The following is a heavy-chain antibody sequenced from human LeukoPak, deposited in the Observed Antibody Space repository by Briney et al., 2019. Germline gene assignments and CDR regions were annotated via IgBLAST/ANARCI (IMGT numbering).Heavy chain of an antibody. Sequence: GGSLRLSCAASGFTFSSYGMHWVRQAPGKGLEWASSIIISSSYIYYADSVKGRFTISRDNAKNSLYLQMNSLRAEDTAVYYCARDIIRVGAYDSSGYPFDYWGQGTLVTVSS. CDR1: GFTFSSYG. J-gene: IGHJ4*02. CDR3: ARDIIRVGAYDSSGYPFDY. D-gene: IGHD3-22*01. V-gene: IGHV3-21*01. CDR2: IIISSSYI.